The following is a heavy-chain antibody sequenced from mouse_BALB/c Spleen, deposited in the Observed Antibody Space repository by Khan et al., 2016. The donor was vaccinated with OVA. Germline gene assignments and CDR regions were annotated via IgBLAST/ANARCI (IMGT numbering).Heavy chain of an antibody. D-gene: IGHD2-10*02. CDR1: GYSITSDYA. CDR3: ARVYGGDFDY. Sequence: VQLQQSGPGLVKPSQSLSLTCTVTGYSITSDYAWNWIRQFPGNKLEWMGFISYSGNTKYNPSLKSRISMTRDTSKNQFFLQLNSVNPEDTATYYCARVYGGDFDYWGQGTTLIVSS. V-gene: IGHV3-2*02. J-gene: IGHJ2*01. CDR2: ISYSGNT.